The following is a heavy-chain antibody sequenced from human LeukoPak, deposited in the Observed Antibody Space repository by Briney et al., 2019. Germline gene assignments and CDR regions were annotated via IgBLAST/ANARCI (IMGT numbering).Heavy chain of an antibody. Sequence: GGSLRLSCAASGFTFDDYAMHWVRQAPGKGLEWVSGISWNSGSIGYADSVKGRFTISRDNAKNSLYLQMNSLRAEDTAVYYCARDRKIFGVVINNWFDPWGQGTLVTVSS. V-gene: IGHV3-9*01. D-gene: IGHD3-3*01. CDR1: GFTFDDYA. CDR2: ISWNSGSI. J-gene: IGHJ5*02. CDR3: ARDRKIFGVVINNWFDP.